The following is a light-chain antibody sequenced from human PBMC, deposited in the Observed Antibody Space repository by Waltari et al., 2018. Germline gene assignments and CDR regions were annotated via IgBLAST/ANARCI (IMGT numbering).Light chain of an antibody. CDR3: SAWDSSLSAHVL. CDR2: QDN. V-gene: IGLV1-51*02. Sequence: QSVLTQPPSVSAAPGQRGTISCSGSSSNIGRSYVTWYQQVPGTAPKLLIYQDNKRPSGVSDRFSGSKSGTSASLAITGLQTGDEADYYCSAWDSSLSAHVLFGGGTRLTVL. CDR1: SSNIGRSY. J-gene: IGLJ2*01.